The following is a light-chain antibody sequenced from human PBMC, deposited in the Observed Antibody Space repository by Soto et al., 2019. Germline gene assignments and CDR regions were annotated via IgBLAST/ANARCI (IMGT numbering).Light chain of an antibody. CDR1: QILMHITGETF. Sequence: DLVMTQTPLSLSVPPVQPSSISGESSQILMHITGETFLFWYLQKPGQPPQLLIYEVSTRVSGVPDRFSGSGSGTDFTLDISRVETDDVGIYYCMQSTQLPPTFGQGTRLEIK. V-gene: IGKV2D-29*01. CDR2: EVS. CDR3: MQSTQLPPT. J-gene: IGKJ5*01.